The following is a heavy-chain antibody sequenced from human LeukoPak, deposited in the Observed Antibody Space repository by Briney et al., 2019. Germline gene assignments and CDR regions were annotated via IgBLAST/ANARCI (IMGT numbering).Heavy chain of an antibody. V-gene: IGHV4-59*06. Sequence: PSETLSLTCTVSGGPISSYYWSWIRQHPGKGLEWIGFIYYSGSTYYNPSLKSRVTFSVDTSKNQFSLKLSSVNAADTAVYYCARAVYDYIWGSYRFDYWGQGTLVTVSS. J-gene: IGHJ4*02. CDR2: IYYSGST. CDR3: ARAVYDYIWGSYRFDY. CDR1: GGPISSYY. D-gene: IGHD3-16*02.